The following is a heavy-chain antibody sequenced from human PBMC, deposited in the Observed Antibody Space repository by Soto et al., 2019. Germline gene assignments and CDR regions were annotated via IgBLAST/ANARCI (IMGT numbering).Heavy chain of an antibody. J-gene: IGHJ4*02. Sequence: EVQLVESGGGLIQPGGSLRLSCAASGFTVSSYYMSWVRQAPGKGLEWVSVIYSGGNTYYADSVKGRFTISRDNSKNTLYLQMNSLRAEDTAVYYCARDYYGSGSSSFDYWGQGTLVTVSS. CDR1: GFTVSSYY. CDR2: IYSGGNT. D-gene: IGHD3-10*01. CDR3: ARDYYGSGSSSFDY. V-gene: IGHV3-53*01.